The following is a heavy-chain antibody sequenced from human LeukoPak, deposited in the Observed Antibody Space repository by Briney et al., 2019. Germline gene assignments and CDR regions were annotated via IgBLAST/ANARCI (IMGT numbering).Heavy chain of an antibody. Sequence: GESLKISCKGSGXMFTSYWIGWVRQMPGKGLEWMGIINPDDSDTRYSPSFQGQVTISADKSISTAYLRWSSLKASDTAMYYCTRQLELQNYYGMDVWGQGTTVTVSS. CDR3: TRQLELQNYYGMDV. J-gene: IGHJ6*02. V-gene: IGHV5-51*01. CDR1: GXMFTSYW. D-gene: IGHD1-7*01. CDR2: INPDDSDT.